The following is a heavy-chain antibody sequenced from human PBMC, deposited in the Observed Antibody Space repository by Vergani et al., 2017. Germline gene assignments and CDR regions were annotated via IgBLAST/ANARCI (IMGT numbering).Heavy chain of an antibody. CDR1: GGSISSRSYY. CDR2: IYYSGST. J-gene: IGHJ6*02. CDR3: ASTIAMVRGVIGVYYYYGMDV. Sequence: QLQLQESGPGLVKPSETLSLPCTGSGGSISSRSYYWGWIRQPPGKGLEWSGSIYYSGSTYYNPSLKSRVTISVDTSKNKFSLKLSSVTAADTAVYYCASTIAMVRGVIGVYYYYGMDVWGQGTTVTVSS. V-gene: IGHV4-39*01. D-gene: IGHD3-10*01.